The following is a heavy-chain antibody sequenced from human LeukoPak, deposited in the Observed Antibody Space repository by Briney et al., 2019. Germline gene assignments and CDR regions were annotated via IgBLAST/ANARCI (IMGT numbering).Heavy chain of an antibody. CDR3: ARVAGLLALVWFDP. CDR2: IYTSGST. CDR1: GGSISSYY. V-gene: IGHV4-4*07. J-gene: IGHJ5*02. D-gene: IGHD1-7*01. Sequence: PSETLSLTCTVSGGSISSYYWSWIRQPAGKGLEWIGRIYTSGSTNYNPSLKSRVTISVDTSKNQFSLKLSSVTAADTAVYYCARVAGLLALVWFDPWGQGTLVTVSS.